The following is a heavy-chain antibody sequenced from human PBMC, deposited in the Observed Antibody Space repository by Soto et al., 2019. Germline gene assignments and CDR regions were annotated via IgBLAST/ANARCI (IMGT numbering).Heavy chain of an antibody. J-gene: IGHJ2*01. CDR2: IIPIFGTA. CDR3: ARGNHRWLQLWYFDL. CDR1: GGTFSSYT. D-gene: IGHD5-12*01. Sequence: QVQLVQSGAEVKKPGSSVTVSCKASGGTFSSYTISWVRQAPGQGLEWMGGIIPIFGTANYAQKFQGRVTITAAASTSTAYMELSSLRSEATAVYYCARGNHRWLQLWYFDLWGRGTLVTVSS. V-gene: IGHV1-69*12.